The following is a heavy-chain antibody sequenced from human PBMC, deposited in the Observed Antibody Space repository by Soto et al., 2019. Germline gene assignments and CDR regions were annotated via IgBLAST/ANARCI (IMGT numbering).Heavy chain of an antibody. CDR1: GGSISSGGYY. V-gene: IGHV4-31*03. CDR2: IYYSGST. Sequence: PSETLSLPCTVSGGSISSGGYYWSWIRQHPGKGLEWIGYIYYSGSTYYNPSLKSRVTISVDTSKNQLSLKLSSVTAADTAVYYCARAPRDSSGSTLRSPNFDYWGQGTLVTVSS. D-gene: IGHD3-22*01. CDR3: ARAPRDSSGSTLRSPNFDY. J-gene: IGHJ4*02.